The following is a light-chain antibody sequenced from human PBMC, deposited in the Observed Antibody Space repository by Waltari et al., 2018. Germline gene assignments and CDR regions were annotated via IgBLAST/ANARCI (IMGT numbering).Light chain of an antibody. V-gene: IGKV1-9*01. J-gene: IGKJ4*01. CDR1: QVILGY. CDR2: AAS. CDR3: QQLKSYPIT. Sequence: TQLTQSPSSLAASVGDRVTISCRTSQVILGYLAWYQQKPGKAPKLLIYAASTLQSGVPSRFSGRGSGMDFNITISNLQPEDCATYYCQQLKSYPITFGGGTKVEIK.